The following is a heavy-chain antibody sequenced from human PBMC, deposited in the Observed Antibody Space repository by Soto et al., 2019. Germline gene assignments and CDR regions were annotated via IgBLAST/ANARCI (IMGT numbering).Heavy chain of an antibody. D-gene: IGHD2-21*01. J-gene: IGHJ4*02. V-gene: IGHV3-30*03. Sequence: QVRLVESGGGVVEPGRSLRLSCVASGFTINRFGMEWGRQAPGKGLEWVALISSDGRNEYYSDSVKGRFTISRDMSKNTVYLQMNRLRVDDTAVYYCASVADYWGQGTLVTVSS. CDR2: ISSDGRNE. CDR3: ASVADY. CDR1: GFTINRFG.